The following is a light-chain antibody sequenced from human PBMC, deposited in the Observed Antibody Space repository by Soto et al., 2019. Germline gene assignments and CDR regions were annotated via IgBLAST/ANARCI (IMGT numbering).Light chain of an antibody. Sequence: QSALTQPASVSGSPGQSITISCTGTSSDIGAYNFVSWYQQHPGKAPKLMLYDVDIRPSGVSNRFSGSKSGNTASLTISWLKAEDEADYYCTSWTTSTTMIFGGGTKVTVL. CDR2: DVD. CDR1: SSDIGAYNF. CDR3: TSWTTSTTMI. J-gene: IGLJ2*01. V-gene: IGLV2-14*03.